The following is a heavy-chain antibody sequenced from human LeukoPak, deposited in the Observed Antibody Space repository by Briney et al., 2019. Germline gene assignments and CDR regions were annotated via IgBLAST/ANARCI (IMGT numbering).Heavy chain of an antibody. J-gene: IGHJ4*02. Sequence: GGSLRLSCVASGFTLRSHVMNWVRQTPGKGLEWVSSISGSGDSTFYADSVKGRFSISRDNSKNTLYLQVNGLITEDTAVYYCAKDRLLNCRGDCYIFDYWGQGTVVTVSS. CDR1: GFTLRSHV. CDR3: AKDRLLNCRGDCYIFDY. D-gene: IGHD2-21*02. CDR2: ISGSGDST. V-gene: IGHV3-23*01.